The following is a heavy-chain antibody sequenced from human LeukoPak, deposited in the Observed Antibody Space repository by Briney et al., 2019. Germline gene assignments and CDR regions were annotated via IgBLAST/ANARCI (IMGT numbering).Heavy chain of an antibody. V-gene: IGHV4-59*01. Sequence: PSETLSLTCTVSGGSISSYYWSWIRQPPGKGLEWIGYIYYSGSTNYNPSLKSRVTISVDTSKNQFSLKLSSVTAADTAVYYCARTGEDIVVVPAAEQYYYYYLDVWGKGTTVTVSS. D-gene: IGHD2-2*01. J-gene: IGHJ6*03. CDR2: IYYSGST. CDR1: GGSISSYY. CDR3: ARTGEDIVVVPAAEQYYYYYLDV.